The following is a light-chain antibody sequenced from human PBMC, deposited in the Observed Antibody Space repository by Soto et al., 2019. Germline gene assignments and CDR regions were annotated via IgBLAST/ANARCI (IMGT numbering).Light chain of an antibody. Sequence: EIVLTQSPGTLSLSPGERATLSCRASQSVRSSYLAWYQQKPGQAPRLLIYGASSRATGIPDRFSGSGSGTDFTLLISRLEPEDFAVYYCQQYDDSLTWTFGQGTKVEIK. CDR1: QSVRSSY. CDR3: QQYDDSLTWT. J-gene: IGKJ1*01. V-gene: IGKV3-20*01. CDR2: GAS.